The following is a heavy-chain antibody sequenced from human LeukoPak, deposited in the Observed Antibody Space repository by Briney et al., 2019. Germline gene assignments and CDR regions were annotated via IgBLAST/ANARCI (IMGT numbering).Heavy chain of an antibody. Sequence: PGGSLRLSCAASGFSFDDYAMHWVRQAPGKGLEWVSLISWDGNTTYHADSVKGRFTISRDNAKNSLYLQMNSLRAEDTALYYCARGYYDSSGYYGVDYWGQGTLVTVSS. CDR3: ARGYYDSSGYYGVDY. D-gene: IGHD3-22*01. CDR1: GFSFDDYA. V-gene: IGHV3-43D*03. J-gene: IGHJ4*02. CDR2: ISWDGNTT.